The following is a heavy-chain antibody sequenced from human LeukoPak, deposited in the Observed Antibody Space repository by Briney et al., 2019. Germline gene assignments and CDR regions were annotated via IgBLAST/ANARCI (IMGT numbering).Heavy chain of an antibody. D-gene: IGHD3-22*01. Sequence: GGSLRLSCAASGFTVSSNCMSWVRQAPGKGLEWVSVIYSGGSTYYADSVKGRFTISRDNSKNTLYLQMNSLRAEDTAVYYCARVQSYYDSSGYTRTMDVWGKGTTVTVSS. CDR1: GFTVSSNC. J-gene: IGHJ6*03. CDR2: IYSGGST. V-gene: IGHV3-53*01. CDR3: ARVQSYYDSSGYTRTMDV.